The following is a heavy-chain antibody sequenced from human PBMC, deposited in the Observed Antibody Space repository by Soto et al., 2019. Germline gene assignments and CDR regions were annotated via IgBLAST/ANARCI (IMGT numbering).Heavy chain of an antibody. V-gene: IGHV3-23*01. D-gene: IGHD3-9*01. CDR3: AKVGRYDILTGYSNWFDP. CDR1: GFTFSGYA. J-gene: IGHJ5*02. CDR2: ISGSGGST. Sequence: EVQLLESGGGLVQPGGSLRLSCAASGFTFSGYAMSWVRQAPGKGLEWVSAISGSGGSTYYADSVKGRFTISRDNSKNTLYLPMNSLRAEDTAVYYCAKVGRYDILTGYSNWFDPWGQGTLVTVSS.